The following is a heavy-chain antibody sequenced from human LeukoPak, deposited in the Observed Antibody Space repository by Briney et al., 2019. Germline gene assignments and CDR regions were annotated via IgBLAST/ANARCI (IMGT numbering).Heavy chain of an antibody. Sequence: GESLKISCKGSRNTFTNYWIGWVRQLPGKGLEWMGIIYPGDSETRYSPSFQGQVTMSVDKSISTAYLQWSSLKASDTAMYYCARRAAGIDYWGQGTLVTVSS. CDR2: IYPGDSET. J-gene: IGHJ4*02. D-gene: IGHD6-13*01. CDR1: RNTFTNYW. V-gene: IGHV5-51*01. CDR3: ARRAAGIDY.